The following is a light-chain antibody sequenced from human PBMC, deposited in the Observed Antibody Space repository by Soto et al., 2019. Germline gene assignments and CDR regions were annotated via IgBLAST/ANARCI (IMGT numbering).Light chain of an antibody. J-gene: IGLJ1*01. CDR1: SSDVGGYNY. CDR2: EVN. V-gene: IGLV2-8*01. Sequence: QSALTPPPSASGSPGQSVAISCTGTSSDVGGYNYVSWYQQRPGKAPKLMIYEVNKRPSGVPDRFSGDKPGNTASRTVSGLQAEDEADYYCSSYAGSSNVFGTGTKVTVL. CDR3: SSYAGSSNV.